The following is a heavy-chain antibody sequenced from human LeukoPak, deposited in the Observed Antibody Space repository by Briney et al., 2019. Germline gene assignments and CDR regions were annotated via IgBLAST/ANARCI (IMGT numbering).Heavy chain of an antibody. J-gene: IGHJ4*02. CDR3: AKERPPFVVVQAALDY. CDR1: GFTFSSYG. Sequence: GGSLRLSCAASGFTFSSYGMHWVRQAPGKGLEWVAFIRYDGSNKYYADSVKGRFTISRDNSKNTLYLQMNSLRAEDTAVYHCAKERPPFVVVQAALDYWGQGTLVTVSS. CDR2: IRYDGSNK. D-gene: IGHD2-2*01. V-gene: IGHV3-30*02.